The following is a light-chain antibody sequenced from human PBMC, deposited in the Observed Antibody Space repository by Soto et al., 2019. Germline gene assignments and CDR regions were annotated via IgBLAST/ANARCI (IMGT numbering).Light chain of an antibody. Sequence: QSALTQPRSVSGSPGQSVTISCTGTSNGVGIYNYVSWYQQHPDKAPQLMIYDVSNRPSGVPDRFSGSKSGNTASLTISGLQAEDEADYYCCSYAGTYTYVFGTGPKVTV. V-gene: IGLV2-11*01. CDR3: CSYAGTYTYV. J-gene: IGLJ1*01. CDR1: SNGVGIYNY. CDR2: DVS.